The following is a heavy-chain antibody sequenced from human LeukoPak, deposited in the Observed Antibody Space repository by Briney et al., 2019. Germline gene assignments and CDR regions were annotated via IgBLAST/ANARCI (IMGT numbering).Heavy chain of an antibody. D-gene: IGHD3-10*01. CDR3: ARTRNYYAGFDP. CDR1: GGSISSGGYY. Sequence: SETLSLTCTVSGGSISSGGYYWSWIRQHPGKGLEWIGYIYYSGSTYYNPSLKSRVTISVDTSKNQFSLKLSSVTAADTVVYYCARTRNYYAGFDPWGQGTLVTVSS. CDR2: IYYSGST. V-gene: IGHV4-31*03. J-gene: IGHJ5*02.